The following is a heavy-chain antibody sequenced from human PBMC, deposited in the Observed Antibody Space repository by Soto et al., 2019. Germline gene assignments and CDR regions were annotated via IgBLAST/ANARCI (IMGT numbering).Heavy chain of an antibody. CDR2: ISYDGINK. CDR3: AKDQGGYLSVFDY. Sequence: GGSLRLSCAASGFTFSTYGMHWVRQAPGKGLEWVAVISYDGINKYYADSVKGRFTISRDSSKNTLYLQMNSLRAEDTAIYYCAKDQGGYLSVFDYWGQGTLVTVSS. CDR1: GFTFSTYG. J-gene: IGHJ4*02. V-gene: IGHV3-30*18. D-gene: IGHD5-12*01.